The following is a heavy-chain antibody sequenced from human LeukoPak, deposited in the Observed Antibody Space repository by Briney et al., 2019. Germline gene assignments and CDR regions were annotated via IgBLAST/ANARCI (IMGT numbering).Heavy chain of an antibody. CDR3: ARAPTRVGATYFDY. V-gene: IGHV1-18*01. J-gene: IGHJ4*02. CDR1: GYTFTSYG. Sequence: ASVKVSCKASGYTFTSYGISWVRQAPGQGLEWMGWISAYNGNTDYAQKLQGRVTMTTDTSTSTAYMELRSLRSDDTAVYYCARAPTRVGATYFDYWGQGTLVTVSS. D-gene: IGHD1-26*01. CDR2: ISAYNGNT.